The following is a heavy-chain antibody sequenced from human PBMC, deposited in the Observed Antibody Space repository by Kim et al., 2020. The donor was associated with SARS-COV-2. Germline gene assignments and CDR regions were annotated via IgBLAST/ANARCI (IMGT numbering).Heavy chain of an antibody. D-gene: IGHD3-10*01. Sequence: DSGKGRFTISRENAKISLYLQMNSLRAEDTSIYYCAREALWFGENYYLDYWGQGTLVTVSS. CDR3: AREALWFGENYYLDY. J-gene: IGHJ4*02. V-gene: IGHV3-21*01.